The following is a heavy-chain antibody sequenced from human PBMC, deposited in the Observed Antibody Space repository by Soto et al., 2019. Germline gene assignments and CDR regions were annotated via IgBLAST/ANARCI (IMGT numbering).Heavy chain of an antibody. D-gene: IGHD1-26*01. CDR3: AKNQGVELVPLATVDWFDP. J-gene: IGHJ5*02. CDR1: GFTFNNYA. CDR2: INNGGDNI. V-gene: IGHV3-23*01. Sequence: GGSLSLSCAASGFTFNNYAMSWVRQAPGKGLEWVSSINNGGDNIYYADSVKGRFTISRDNSKSTVYLELNNLSAEDTAVYHCAKNQGVELVPLATVDWFDPWGQGSVVTVSS.